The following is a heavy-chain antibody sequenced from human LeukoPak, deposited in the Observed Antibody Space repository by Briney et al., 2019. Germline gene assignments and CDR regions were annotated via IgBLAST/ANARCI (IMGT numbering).Heavy chain of an antibody. V-gene: IGHV3-23*01. CDR2: INGSGGST. J-gene: IGHJ4*02. CDR1: GFTFSSYA. D-gene: IGHD3-10*01. Sequence: GGSLRLSCTASGFTFSSYAMSWVRQAPGKGLEWVSAINGSGGSTYYADSVKGRFTISRDNSKNTLYLQVNSLRAEDTAVYYCAKDLEYYFSSGSYLLDYWGQGTLVTVSS. CDR3: AKDLEYYFSSGSYLLDY.